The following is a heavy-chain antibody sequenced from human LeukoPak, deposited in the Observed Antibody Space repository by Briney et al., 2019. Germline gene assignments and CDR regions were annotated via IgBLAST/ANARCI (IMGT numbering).Heavy chain of an antibody. CDR3: ARDQRYYIPDY. V-gene: IGHV3-48*01. J-gene: IGHJ4*02. Sequence: GGSLRLSCAASGFIFSSYSMNWVRQAPGKGLEWVSYISSSSGSIYYADSVKGRFTISRDNAKNSLYLQMNSLRAEDTAVYYCARDQRYYIPDYWGQGALVTVSS. CDR2: ISSSSGSI. D-gene: IGHD3-10*01. CDR1: GFIFSSYS.